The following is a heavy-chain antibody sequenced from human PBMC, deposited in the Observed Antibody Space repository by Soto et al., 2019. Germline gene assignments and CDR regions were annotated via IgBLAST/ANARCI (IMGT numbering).Heavy chain of an antibody. CDR2: ISAYNGNT. J-gene: IGHJ6*02. Sequence: QVQLVQSGAEVKKPGASVKVSCKASGYTFTSYGISWVRQAPGQGLEWMGWISAYNGNTNYAQKLQGRVTMTTDTSTSTDYRELRSLRSADTAVYYCARAPGTTFYYYGMDVLGQGTTFTVSS. D-gene: IGHD1-7*01. V-gene: IGHV1-18*04. CDR1: GYTFTSYG. CDR3: ARAPGTTFYYYGMDV.